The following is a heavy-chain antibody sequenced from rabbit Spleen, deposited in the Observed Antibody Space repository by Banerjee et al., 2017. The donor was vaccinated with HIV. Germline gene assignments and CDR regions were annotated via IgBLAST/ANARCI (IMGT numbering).Heavy chain of an antibody. J-gene: IGHJ6*01. CDR2: IDIGSSGCT. CDR3: ARDTSSSFSSYGMDL. CDR1: GFDFSCDSY. Sequence: QSLEESGGDLVKPGASLTLTCTASGFDFSCDSYDSYMCSVRQAPGKGLEWIACIDIGSSGCTYFASWAKGRFTISKASSTTVTLQMTSLTAADTATYFCARDTSSSFSSYGMDLWGQGTLVTVS. D-gene: IGHD1-1*01. V-gene: IGHV1S40*01.